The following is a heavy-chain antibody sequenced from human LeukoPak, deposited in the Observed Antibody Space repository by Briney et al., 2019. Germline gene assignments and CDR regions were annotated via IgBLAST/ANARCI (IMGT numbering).Heavy chain of an antibody. Sequence: GGSLRLSCAASGFPFSSHAMSWVRQPPGKGLEWVAAISNGKTYYADSVRGGFAISRDDSTNTVYLHMNSLRDEDTALYHCVREAGYCAPVCVKTNWFDPWGQGTLVTVSS. J-gene: IGHJ5*02. D-gene: IGHD2-15*01. V-gene: IGHV3-23*01. CDR1: GFPFSSHA. CDR3: VREAGYCAPVCVKTNWFDP. CDR2: ISNGKT.